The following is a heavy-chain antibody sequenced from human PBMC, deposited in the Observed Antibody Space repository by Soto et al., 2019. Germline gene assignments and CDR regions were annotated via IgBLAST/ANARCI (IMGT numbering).Heavy chain of an antibody. CDR3: AKSDGDYYFDY. CDR1: GFTFGDYT. CDR2: ISWDGGST. D-gene: IGHD4-17*01. Sequence: EVQLVESGGVVVQPGGSLRLSCAASGFTFGDYTMHWVRQAPGKGLEWVSLISWDGGSTYYADSVKGRFTISRDNSKNSLYLQMNSLRTEDTALYYCAKSDGDYYFDYWGQGTLVTVSS. V-gene: IGHV3-43*01. J-gene: IGHJ4*02.